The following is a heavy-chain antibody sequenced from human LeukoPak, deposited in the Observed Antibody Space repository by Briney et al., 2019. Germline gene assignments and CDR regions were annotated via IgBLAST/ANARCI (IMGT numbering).Heavy chain of an antibody. CDR3: AKQIVVVPAKAYFDY. CDR2: IRYDGSNK. J-gene: IGHJ4*02. V-gene: IGHV3-30*02. Sequence: GGSLRLSCAASGFTFSSYSMNWVRQAPGKGLEWVAFIRYDGSNKYYADSVKGRFTISRDNSKNTLYLQMNSLRAEDTAVYYCAKQIVVVPAKAYFDYWGQGTLVTVSS. CDR1: GFTFSSYS. D-gene: IGHD2-2*01.